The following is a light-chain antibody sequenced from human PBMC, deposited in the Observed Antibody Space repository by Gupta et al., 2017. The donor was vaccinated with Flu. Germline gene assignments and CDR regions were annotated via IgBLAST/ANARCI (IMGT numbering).Light chain of an antibody. Sequence: DIQMTQSPSTLSASVGDRVTITCRASQRISNWLAWYQQKPGKVPKLLIYQASRLESGVPSRFSGSGSGTEFTLTISSLQPDDVATYYCQRYDSLWTFGQGTRVEIK. J-gene: IGKJ1*01. CDR3: QRYDSLWT. CDR2: QAS. CDR1: QRISNW. V-gene: IGKV1-5*03.